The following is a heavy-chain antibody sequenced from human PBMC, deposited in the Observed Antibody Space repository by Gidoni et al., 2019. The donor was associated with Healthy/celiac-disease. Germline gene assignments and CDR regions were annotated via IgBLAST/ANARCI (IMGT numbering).Heavy chain of an antibody. V-gene: IGHV3-21*01. Sequence: EVQLVESGGGLVKPGGSSLRLSCAASGFTFSSYSMNWVRQAPGKGLEWVSSISISSSYIYYADSVKGRFTISRDNAKNSLYLQMNSLRAEDTAVYYCAREEYYYDSSGLFDYWGQGTLVTVSS. CDR1: GFTFSSYS. CDR2: ISISSSYI. CDR3: AREEYYYDSSGLFDY. D-gene: IGHD3-22*01. J-gene: IGHJ4*02.